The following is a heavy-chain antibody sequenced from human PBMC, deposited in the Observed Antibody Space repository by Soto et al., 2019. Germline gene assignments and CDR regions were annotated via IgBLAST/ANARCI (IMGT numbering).Heavy chain of an antibody. CDR3: VNIPYFYDSREDDTFTI. D-gene: IGHD3-22*01. CDR2: ISRSGLTT. J-gene: IGHJ3*02. V-gene: IGHV3-23*01. Sequence: GGSLRRSCAASGFTFSMYAMSLVRQAPGQGLEWVSGISRSGLTTYYADSVKGRLTISRDNSKNTLSLQMSSLRAEDTAVYFCVNIPYFYDSREDDTFTIWGQGTLVTVSS. CDR1: GFTFSMYA.